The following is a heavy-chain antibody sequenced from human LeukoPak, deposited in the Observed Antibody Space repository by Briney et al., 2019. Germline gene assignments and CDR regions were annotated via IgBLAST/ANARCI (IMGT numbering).Heavy chain of an antibody. CDR1: GFSFSGYW. V-gene: IGHV3-74*01. Sequence: PGGSLRLSCAASGFSFSGYWMHWVRQAPGKGLVWVSRINSDGSSTSYADSVKGRFTISRDNAKNTLYLQMNSLRVEDTAVYYCARRAGVYSHPYDYWGQGTLVTVSS. J-gene: IGHJ4*02. CDR3: ARRAGVYSHPYDY. D-gene: IGHD4-23*01. CDR2: INSDGSST.